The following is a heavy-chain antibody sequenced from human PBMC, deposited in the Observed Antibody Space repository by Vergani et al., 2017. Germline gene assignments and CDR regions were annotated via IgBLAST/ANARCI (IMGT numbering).Heavy chain of an antibody. J-gene: IGHJ4*02. Sequence: QLQLQESDPGLVKPSETLSLTCTVSGRSISSSSYYWGWIRQPPGKGLEWIGSIYYSGSTYYNPSLKSRVTISVDTSKNQFSLKLSSVTAADTAVYYCARLRCTNGVCSPYFDYWGQGTLVTVSS. CDR1: GRSISSSSYY. V-gene: IGHV4-39*01. D-gene: IGHD2-8*01. CDR2: IYYSGST. CDR3: ARLRCTNGVCSPYFDY.